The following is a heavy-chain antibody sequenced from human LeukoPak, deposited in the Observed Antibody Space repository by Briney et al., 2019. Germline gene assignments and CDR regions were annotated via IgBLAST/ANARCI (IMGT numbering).Heavy chain of an antibody. J-gene: IGHJ4*02. CDR1: GVTFSSYA. CDR3: AKAGASSWHYFDY. D-gene: IGHD6-13*01. Sequence: GASLRLSCAASGVTFSSYAMSWVRQAPGQGLEWISTISESGDTTYYADSVKGRFTMSSDNSKNTLYLQMNSLRAEDTAVYYCAKAGASSWHYFDYWGQGTLVTVSS. CDR2: ISESGDTT. V-gene: IGHV3-23*01.